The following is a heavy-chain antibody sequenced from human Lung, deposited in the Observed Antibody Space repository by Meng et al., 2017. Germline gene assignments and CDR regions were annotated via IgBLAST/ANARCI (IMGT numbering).Heavy chain of an antibody. V-gene: IGHV3-15*01. CDR1: GFTFSNAW. CDR3: QWLSTHPPDC. D-gene: IGHD3-22*01. J-gene: IGHJ4*02. Sequence: VQLVGSGVGLVEPGGSLSLFCATSGFTFSNAWMSWVRQTPGKGLEWLGRIKSKTDGETTDYAAPVKGRFSISRDDAKNTLYLQMNSLKTEDTAVYYCQWLSTHPPDCWGQGILVVASS. CDR2: IKSKTDGETT.